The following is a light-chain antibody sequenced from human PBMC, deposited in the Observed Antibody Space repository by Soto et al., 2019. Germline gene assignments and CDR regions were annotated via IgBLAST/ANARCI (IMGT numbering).Light chain of an antibody. V-gene: IGKV1-5*01. CDR2: YAS. CDR3: QQYNSYSPT. J-gene: IGKJ2*01. CDR1: QSISSW. Sequence: DIQMTQSPSTLSASVGDRGTITCRASQSISSWLAWYQQKSGKAPKLLIYYASSLESGVPSRFSGSGSGTEFTLTISSLQPDDFATYYCQQYNSYSPTFGQGTKLEIK.